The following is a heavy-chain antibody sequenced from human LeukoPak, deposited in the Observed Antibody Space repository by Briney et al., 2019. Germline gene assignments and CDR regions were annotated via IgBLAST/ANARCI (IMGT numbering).Heavy chain of an antibody. Sequence: SETLSLICSVSGYSISSGFYWGWIRQPPGKGLEWIGSIFHSGSTCYTPSLKSRVTISVGTSKNQFSLKLSSVTAADTAVYYCARANYYDRSGYSRGAFDIWGQGTMVIVSS. D-gene: IGHD3-22*01. J-gene: IGHJ3*02. CDR3: ARANYYDRSGYSRGAFDI. CDR1: GYSISSGFY. CDR2: IFHSGST. V-gene: IGHV4-38-2*02.